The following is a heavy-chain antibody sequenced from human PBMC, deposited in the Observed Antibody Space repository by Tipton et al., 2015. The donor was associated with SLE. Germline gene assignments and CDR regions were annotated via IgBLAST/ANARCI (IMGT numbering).Heavy chain of an antibody. CDR3: ARDGLTMVVTPAFDI. V-gene: IGHV1-69*13. CDR2: IIPIFGTA. Sequence: QLVQSGAEVKKPGASVKVSCKASGYTFTSYGISWVRQAPGQGLEWMGGIIPIFGTANYAQKFQGRVTITADESTSTAYMELSSLRSEDTAVYYCARDGLTMVVTPAFDIWGQGTMVTVSS. CDR1: GYTFTSYG. J-gene: IGHJ3*02. D-gene: IGHD4-23*01.